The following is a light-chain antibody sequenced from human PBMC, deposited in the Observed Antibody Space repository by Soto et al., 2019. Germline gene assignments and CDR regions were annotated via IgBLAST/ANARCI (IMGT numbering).Light chain of an antibody. Sequence: AIQMTQSPSTLSASVGDGVTITCRASQGIRNDLGWYQQKPGKAPKLLIYAASSLQSGVPSRFSGSGSGTDFTLTISSLQPEDFATYYCLQDYNYPRTFGQGTKVDIK. CDR1: QGIRND. V-gene: IGKV1-6*01. CDR2: AAS. J-gene: IGKJ1*01. CDR3: LQDYNYPRT.